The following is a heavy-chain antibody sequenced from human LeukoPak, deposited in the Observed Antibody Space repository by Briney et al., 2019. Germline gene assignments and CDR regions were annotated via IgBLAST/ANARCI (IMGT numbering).Heavy chain of an antibody. CDR2: IRSKAYGGTT. D-gene: IGHD6-13*01. Sequence: GGSLRLSCTASGFTFGDYAMSWFRQAPGKGLEWVGFIRSKAYGGTTEYAASVKGRFTISRDDSKSIAYLQMNSLKTEDTAVYYCTRGDDDPAGIAAAVPGPDYYFDYWGQGTLVTVSS. CDR3: TRGDDDPAGIAAAVPGPDYYFDY. V-gene: IGHV3-49*03. J-gene: IGHJ4*02. CDR1: GFTFGDYA.